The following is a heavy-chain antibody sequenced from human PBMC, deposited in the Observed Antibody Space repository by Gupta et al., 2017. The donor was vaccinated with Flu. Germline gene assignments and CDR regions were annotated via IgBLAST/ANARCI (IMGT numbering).Heavy chain of an antibody. V-gene: IGHV3-23*01. CDR2: SSGSGGST. CDR1: GFTFSSYA. Sequence: EVQLLESGGGLVQPGGSLRLSCAASGFTFSSYAMSWVRQALGKGLEWVSASSGSGGSTYYADSVKGRFTSSRDNSKNTLYLQMNSLRAEDTAVYYCAKDQGGIVGATGLTLYYFDYWGQGTLVTVSS. CDR3: AKDQGGIVGATGLTLYYFDY. D-gene: IGHD1-26*01. J-gene: IGHJ4*02.